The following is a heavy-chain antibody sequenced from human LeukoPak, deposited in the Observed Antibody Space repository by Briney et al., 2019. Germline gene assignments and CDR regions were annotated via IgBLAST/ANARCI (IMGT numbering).Heavy chain of an antibody. D-gene: IGHD2-2*01. CDR2: IYTSGST. CDR1: GGSISSYY. J-gene: IGHJ4*02. Sequence: SETLSLTGTVSGGSISSYYWSWIRQPAGKGLEWIGRIYTSGSTNYNPSLKSRVTMSVDTSKNQFSLKLSSVTAADTAVYYCARDCSSTSCYWWGFDYWGQGTLVTVSS. CDR3: ARDCSSTSCYWWGFDY. V-gene: IGHV4-4*07.